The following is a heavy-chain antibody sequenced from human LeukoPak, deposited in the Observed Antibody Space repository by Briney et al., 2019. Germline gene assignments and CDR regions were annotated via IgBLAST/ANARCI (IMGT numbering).Heavy chain of an antibody. V-gene: IGHV1-2*02. CDR2: NNPNIVGT. J-gene: IGHJ3*02. CDR3: ARDSIPSRDIVLMVYANSNAFDI. CDR1: GYTFTGYY. D-gene: IGHD2-8*01. Sequence: GASVKVSYKASGYTFTGYYMHLVRQAPGQALEWIGWNNPNIVGTNYAQKFQGRVTMNSDPSISTAYIELSRLRCDDTAVYYCARDSIPSRDIVLMVYANSNAFDIWGQGTMVTVSS.